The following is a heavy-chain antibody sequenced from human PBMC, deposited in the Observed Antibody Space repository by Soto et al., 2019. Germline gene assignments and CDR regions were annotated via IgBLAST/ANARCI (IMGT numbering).Heavy chain of an antibody. CDR2: IIPIPGTA. CDR1: GGTFSSYA. D-gene: IGHD2-2*01. Sequence: QVQLVQSGAEVKKPGSSVKVSCKASGGTFSSYAISWVRQAPGQGLEWMGGIIPIPGTANYAQKFQGRVTITADESTSTAYMELSSLRSKDTAVYYCARSQGSSTSLETYYNYYYGMAGWGHGTTVTVSS. CDR3: ARSQGSSTSLETYYNYYYGMAG. V-gene: IGHV1-69*01. J-gene: IGHJ6*02.